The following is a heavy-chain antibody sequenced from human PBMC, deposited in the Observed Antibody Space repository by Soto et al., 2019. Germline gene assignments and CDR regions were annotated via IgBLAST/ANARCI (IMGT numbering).Heavy chain of an antibody. CDR2: ISGSGAST. V-gene: IGHV3-23*01. D-gene: IGHD7-27*01. CDR1: GFTFSNYA. Sequence: PGGSLRLSCAASGFTFSNYAMSWVRQAPGKGLQWVSTISGSGASTYYGDSVKGRFTLSRDNSENTLFLQMDSLGAEDTAVYYCAKGDLLTGVAHFDYWGQGTLVTVSS. J-gene: IGHJ4*02. CDR3: AKGDLLTGVAHFDY.